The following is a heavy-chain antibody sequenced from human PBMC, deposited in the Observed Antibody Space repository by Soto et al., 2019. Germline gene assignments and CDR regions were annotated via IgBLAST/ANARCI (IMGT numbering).Heavy chain of an antibody. CDR1: GFTFSSYA. CDR3: ARARGYCSSTSCSMRVGFYYYYGMDV. D-gene: IGHD2-2*01. CDR2: ISYDGSNK. J-gene: IGHJ6*02. Sequence: GGSLRLSCAASGFTFSSYAMHWVRQAPGKGLEWVAVISYDGSNKYYADSVKGRFTISRDNSKNTLYLQMNSLRAEETAVYYCARARGYCSSTSCSMRVGFYYYYGMDVWGQGTTVTVSS. V-gene: IGHV3-30-3*01.